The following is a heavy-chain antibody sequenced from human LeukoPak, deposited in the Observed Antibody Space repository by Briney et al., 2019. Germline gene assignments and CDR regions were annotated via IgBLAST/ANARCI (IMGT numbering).Heavy chain of an antibody. J-gene: IGHJ4*02. Sequence: GSLRPSCAASGFTFISYSMNWVRQAPGKGLEWVSSISSSSSYIYYADSVKRRFTISRDNAKNSLYLQMNSLRAEDTAVYYCAREDSSGWQNFDYWGQGTLVTVSS. CDR1: GFTFISYS. CDR3: AREDSSGWQNFDY. CDR2: ISSSSSYI. D-gene: IGHD6-19*01. V-gene: IGHV3-21*01.